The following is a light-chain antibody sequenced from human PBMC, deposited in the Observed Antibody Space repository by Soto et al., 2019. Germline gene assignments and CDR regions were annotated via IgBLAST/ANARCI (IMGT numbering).Light chain of an antibody. CDR1: QILDNC. V-gene: IGKV1-5*01. CDR3: EPYNRYWT. J-gene: IGKJ1*01. CDR2: DVS. Sequence: IQMTQSPSTLSAFIGDRVTITFRASQILDNCLAWYQQKPGKAPKPLIYDVSSLESGVPSRFSGSGSETEFTLTICSLLPDDFATYYCEPYNRYWTFGQRTKVDI.